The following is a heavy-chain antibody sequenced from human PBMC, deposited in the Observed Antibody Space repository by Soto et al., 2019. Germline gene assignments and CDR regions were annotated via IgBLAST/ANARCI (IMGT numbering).Heavy chain of an antibody. CDR1: GFTFSSYW. V-gene: IGHV3-74*01. CDR3: ARDASIAAAAGLGY. CDR2: INSDGSST. D-gene: IGHD6-13*01. Sequence: GGSLRLSCAASGFTFSSYWMHWVRQAPGKGLVLVSRINSDGSSTSYADSVKGRFTISRDNAKNTLYLQMNSLRAEDTAVYYCARDASIAAAAGLGYWGQGTLVTVSS. J-gene: IGHJ4*02.